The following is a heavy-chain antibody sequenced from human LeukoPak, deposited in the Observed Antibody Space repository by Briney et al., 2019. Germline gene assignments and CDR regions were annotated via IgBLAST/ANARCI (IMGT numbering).Heavy chain of an antibody. D-gene: IGHD3-22*01. V-gene: IGHV3-23*01. CDR3: ARANHFDYYDSSGYYGIDY. J-gene: IGHJ4*02. CDR2: ISGSGGST. Sequence: PGGSLRLSCAASGFTFSSYTMSWVRQAPGKGLEWVSAISGSGGSTYYADSVKGRFTISRDNSKNTLYLQMSSLRAEDTAVYYCARANHFDYYDSSGYYGIDYWGQGTLVTVSS. CDR1: GFTFSSYT.